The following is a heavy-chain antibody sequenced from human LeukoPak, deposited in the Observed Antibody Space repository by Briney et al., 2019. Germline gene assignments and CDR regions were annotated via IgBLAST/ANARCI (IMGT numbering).Heavy chain of an antibody. Sequence: PGGSLRHSRAPSGFTFNNAWMSCVPHAPEKGGKWGGRNKGKTDGETTDYATRVKSRFIISRDDSKDTLYLQMNSLKTEDTAVYYCTTEGYYVSGIYWGQGTLVTVSS. CDR2: NKGKTDGETT. V-gene: IGHV3-15*01. J-gene: IGHJ4*02. CDR1: GFTFNNAW. D-gene: IGHD3-10*01. CDR3: TTEGYYVSGIY.